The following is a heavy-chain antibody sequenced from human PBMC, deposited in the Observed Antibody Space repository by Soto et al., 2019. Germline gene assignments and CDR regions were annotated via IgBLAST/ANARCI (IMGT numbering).Heavy chain of an antibody. CDR1: GFTFSNYG. Sequence: LRLSCAASGFTFSNYGMSWVRQAPGKGLEWVSALPEIGTNTYYADSVKGRFTISRDNSKNTLFLQINNLRAGDTAVYYCAKKSGVGATWYFDYWGQGTLVTVSS. CDR3: AKKSGVGATWYFDY. J-gene: IGHJ4*02. CDR2: LPEIGTNT. D-gene: IGHD1-26*01. V-gene: IGHV3-23*01.